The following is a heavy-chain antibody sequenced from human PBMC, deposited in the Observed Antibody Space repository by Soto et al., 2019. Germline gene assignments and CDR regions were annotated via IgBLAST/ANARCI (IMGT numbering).Heavy chain of an antibody. CDR1: GYTFPRYG. J-gene: IGHJ3*02. CDR2: ISAYNGDT. Sequence: QIKLVQSGADVKRPGTSVKVSCMASGYTFPRYGINLVRQAPGQGLEGMGWISAYNGDTNYAENFQGIVTLTTDTSTTTAYMELRRLRSDDTAIYYCARDRRQYFGSGMYYTQDAFDMWGQGTMVTVSS. D-gene: IGHD3-10*01. V-gene: IGHV1-18*01. CDR3: ARDRRQYFGSGMYYTQDAFDM.